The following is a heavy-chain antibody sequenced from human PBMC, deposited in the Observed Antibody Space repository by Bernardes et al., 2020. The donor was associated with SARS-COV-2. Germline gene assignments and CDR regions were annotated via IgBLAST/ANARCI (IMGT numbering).Heavy chain of an antibody. CDR2: IYYSGST. CDR3: ARVSRSTAMVRGVITNAKKYYFDY. J-gene: IGHJ4*02. D-gene: IGHD3-10*01. CDR1: GGSISSGDYY. Sequence: SETLSLTCTVSGGSISSGDYYWSWIRQPPGKGLEWIGYIYYSGSTYYNPSLKSRVTISVDTSKNQFSLKLSSVTAADTAVYYCARVSRSTAMVRGVITNAKKYYFDYWGQGTLVTVSS. V-gene: IGHV4-30-4*01.